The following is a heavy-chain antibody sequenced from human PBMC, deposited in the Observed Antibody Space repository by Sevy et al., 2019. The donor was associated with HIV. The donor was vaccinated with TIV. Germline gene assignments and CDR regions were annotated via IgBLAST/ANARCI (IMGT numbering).Heavy chain of an antibody. CDR1: GFTFIGYA. V-gene: IGHV3-30-3*01. J-gene: IGHJ6*02. CDR3: ARDLGLGVWNAFGGYYYGMDV. CDR2: ISYDGTNK. Sequence: GGSLRLSCAGSGFTFIGYAIHWVRQAPGKGLEWVALISYDGTNKYYADSVKGRFSISRDNSRNTLYLQMDSLRADDTAVYYCARDLGLGVWNAFGGYYYGMDVWGQGTTVTVSS. D-gene: IGHD1-1*01.